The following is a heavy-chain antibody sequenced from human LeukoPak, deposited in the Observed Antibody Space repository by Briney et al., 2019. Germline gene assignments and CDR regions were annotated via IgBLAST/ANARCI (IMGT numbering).Heavy chain of an antibody. J-gene: IGHJ3*02. CDR2: IYHSGST. Sequence: SETLSLTCSVSGYSVRSGFYWGWIRQPPGKGLEWIGTIYHSGSTYYNSSLKSRVTISLDTSKNQFSLKLSSVAAADTAVYYCATRIVGATLLFFPNAFDIWGQGTMVTVSS. V-gene: IGHV4-38-2*02. CDR1: GYSVRSGFY. CDR3: ATRIVGATLLFFPNAFDI. D-gene: IGHD1-26*01.